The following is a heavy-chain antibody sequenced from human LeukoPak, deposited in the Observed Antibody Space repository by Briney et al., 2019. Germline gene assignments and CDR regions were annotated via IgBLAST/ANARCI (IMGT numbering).Heavy chain of an antibody. CDR2: INPSGGST. CDR1: GYTFTSYS. J-gene: IGHJ6*02. D-gene: IGHD3-3*01. Sequence: ASLTVSCKASGYTFTSYSVHWVRQAPGQGLDWMGIINPSGGSTSYAQKFQGRVTMTRDTSTSTVYMQLSSLRPEATAVYYCARAISPVAYYGMDVWGQGTTVTVSS. CDR3: ARAISPVAYYGMDV. V-gene: IGHV1-46*01.